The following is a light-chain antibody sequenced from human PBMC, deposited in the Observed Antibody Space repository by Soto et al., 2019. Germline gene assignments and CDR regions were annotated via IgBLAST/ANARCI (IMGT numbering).Light chain of an antibody. J-gene: IGLJ3*02. CDR3: SSFTTSATWV. CDR2: HVT. V-gene: IGLV2-14*03. CDR1: SSDVGGYNY. Sequence: QSALTQPASVSGSPGQSITISCTGTSSDVGGYNYVSWYQQHPGKAPKLMIYHVTSRPSGVSDRFSGSKSGNTASLTISGLQTDDEADYYCSSFTTSATWVFGGGTQLTVL.